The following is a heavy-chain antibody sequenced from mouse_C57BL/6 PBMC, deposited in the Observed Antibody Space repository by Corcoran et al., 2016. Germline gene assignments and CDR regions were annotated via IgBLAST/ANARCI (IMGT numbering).Heavy chain of an antibody. CDR1: GYTFTDYY. J-gene: IGHJ4*01. CDR2: INPNNGGT. V-gene: IGHV1-26*01. Sequence: EVQLQQSGPELVKPGASVKISCKASGYTFTDYYMNWVKQSHGKSLEWIGDINPNNGGTSYNQKFKGKATLTVDKSSSAAYMELRSLTSEDSAVYYCACGAMDYWGQGTSVTVSS. CDR3: ACGAMDY.